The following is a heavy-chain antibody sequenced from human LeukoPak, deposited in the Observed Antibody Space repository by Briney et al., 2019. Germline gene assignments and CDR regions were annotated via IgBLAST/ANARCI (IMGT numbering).Heavy chain of an antibody. Sequence: ASVKVSCKASGYTFTGYYMHWVRQAPGQGFEWMGWINPNTGGTNYAQNFQGRVTMTRDTSISTAYMELSSLRSEDTAVYYCATEGRRYDSSGHAFDIWGQGTMVTVSS. V-gene: IGHV1-2*02. CDR3: ATEGRRYDSSGHAFDI. CDR2: INPNTGGT. CDR1: GYTFTGYY. D-gene: IGHD3-22*01. J-gene: IGHJ3*02.